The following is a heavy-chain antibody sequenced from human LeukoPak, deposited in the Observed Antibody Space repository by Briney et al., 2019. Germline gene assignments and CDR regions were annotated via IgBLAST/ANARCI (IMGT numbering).Heavy chain of an antibody. CDR2: IIPIFGTT. CDR1: GGTFSNYA. J-gene: IGHJ4*02. D-gene: IGHD3-10*01. Sequence: SVKVSCKASGGTFSNYAFSWVRQAPGQGLEWMGGIIPIFGTTNYAQKFQGRVTVTTDESTSTVYMEVSSLRSDDTAVYYCARGSSAYYDSGSYYSPGYWGQGTLVTVSS. V-gene: IGHV1-69*05. CDR3: ARGSSAYYDSGSYYSPGY.